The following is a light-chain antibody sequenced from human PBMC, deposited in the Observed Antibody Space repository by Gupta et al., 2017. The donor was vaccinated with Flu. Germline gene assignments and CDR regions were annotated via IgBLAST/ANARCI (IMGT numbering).Light chain of an antibody. CDR2: AAS. Sequence: SPSFLSASLGDTVTISCRASQGVSRYLGWYQQKEGRAPKLLIYAASTLQSGVPSRFSGTGIGKDFSLTIRSLQPEDFATYFCQQVNSYPYTFGQGTKLEIK. V-gene: IGKV1-9*01. CDR3: QQVNSYPYT. J-gene: IGKJ2*01. CDR1: QGVSRY.